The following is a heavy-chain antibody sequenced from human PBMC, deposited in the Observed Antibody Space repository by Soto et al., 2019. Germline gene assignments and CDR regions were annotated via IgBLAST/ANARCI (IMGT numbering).Heavy chain of an antibody. J-gene: IGHJ4*02. D-gene: IGHD3-10*01. CDR2: IKQDGSER. CDR1: GFTFSNYW. Sequence: PGGSLRLSCAASGFTFSNYWMSWVRQAPGKGLEWVANIKQDGSERNYVDSVKGRFTISRDNAKNSLYLQLNSLRAEDTVVYYCARAGSENDYWGQGTLVTVSS. CDR3: ARAGSENDY. V-gene: IGHV3-7*05.